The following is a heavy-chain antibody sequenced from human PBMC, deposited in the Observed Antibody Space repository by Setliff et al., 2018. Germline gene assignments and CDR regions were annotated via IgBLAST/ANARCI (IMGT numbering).Heavy chain of an antibody. CDR2: ISVYNGNT. Sequence: GASVKVSCKASGYTFTSYGFSWVRQAPGQGLEWMGWISVYNGNTNYAQKLQGRVTMTTDTSTSTAYMELRSLRSDDTAVYYCARVRYYYDSSGWFDPWGQGTLVTVSS. J-gene: IGHJ5*02. D-gene: IGHD3-22*01. CDR1: GYTFTSYG. CDR3: ARVRYYYDSSGWFDP. V-gene: IGHV1-18*01.